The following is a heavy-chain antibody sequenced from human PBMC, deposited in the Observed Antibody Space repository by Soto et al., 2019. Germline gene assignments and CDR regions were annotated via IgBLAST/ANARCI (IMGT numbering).Heavy chain of an antibody. D-gene: IGHD1-26*01. J-gene: IGHJ4*02. CDR2: IRSKSDGGTT. CDR3: TTYSGAAFEY. CDR1: GLTFNNAW. V-gene: IGHV3-15*01. Sequence: VGSLRLSCVASGLTFNNAWMNWVRQAPGKGLEWVGRIRSKSDGGTTDYAAPVKGRFTISRDDSKNMVDLQMSSLKTEDTAIYYCTTYSGAAFEYWGQGALLTASS.